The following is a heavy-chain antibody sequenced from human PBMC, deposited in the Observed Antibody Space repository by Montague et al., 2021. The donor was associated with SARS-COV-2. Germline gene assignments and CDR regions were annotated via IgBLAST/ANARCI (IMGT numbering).Heavy chain of an antibody. CDR2: INHSGST. CDR3: ARRGSGRSDLAY. CDR1: GGSCSGYD. V-gene: IGHV4-34*01. J-gene: IGHJ4*02. D-gene: IGHD1-26*01. Sequence: SETRSLTCAGDGGSCSGYDGRRIRQPPGKGLEWSGEINHSGSTKYNPSLKSRVSMSVDKSWNQFSLRLTSVTAADTAIYYCARRGSGRSDLAYWGQGTLVTVSS.